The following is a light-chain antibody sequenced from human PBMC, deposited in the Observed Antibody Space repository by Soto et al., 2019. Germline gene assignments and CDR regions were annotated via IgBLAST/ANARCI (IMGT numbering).Light chain of an antibody. Sequence: QSVLTQPPSASGSPGQSVTISCTGTSSDVGGYNYVSWYQQHPGKAPKLMIYGVSKRPSGVPDRFSGSKSGNTASLTVSGLQAEDEAHYYCSSYAGSNNYVFGTGTKVNV. V-gene: IGLV2-8*01. CDR1: SSDVGGYNY. CDR3: SSYAGSNNYV. CDR2: GVS. J-gene: IGLJ1*01.